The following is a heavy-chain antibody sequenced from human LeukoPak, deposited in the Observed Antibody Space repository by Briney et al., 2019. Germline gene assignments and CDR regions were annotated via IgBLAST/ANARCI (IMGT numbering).Heavy chain of an antibody. Sequence: RSLRLSCAASGFTFSSYGMHWVRQAPGKGLEWVAVISYDGSNKYYADSVKGRFTISRDNAKNSLYLQMNSLRAEDTAVYYCAKSFLDWGQGTLVTVSS. CDR2: ISYDGSNK. CDR3: AKSFLD. CDR1: GFTFSSYG. D-gene: IGHD3-3*01. V-gene: IGHV3-30*18. J-gene: IGHJ4*02.